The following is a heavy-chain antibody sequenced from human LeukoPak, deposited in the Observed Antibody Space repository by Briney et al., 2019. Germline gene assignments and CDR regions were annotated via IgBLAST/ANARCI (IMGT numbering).Heavy chain of an antibody. CDR3: ARDRGFGASIAARFDP. J-gene: IGHJ5*02. Sequence: SETLSLTCTVSGGSISSGSYYWSWIRQPAGKGLEWIGRIYTSGSTNYNPSLKSRVTISVDTSKNQFSLKLSSVTAADTAVYYCARDRGFGASIAARFDPWGQGTLVTVSS. D-gene: IGHD6-6*01. V-gene: IGHV4-61*02. CDR2: IYTSGST. CDR1: GGSISSGSYY.